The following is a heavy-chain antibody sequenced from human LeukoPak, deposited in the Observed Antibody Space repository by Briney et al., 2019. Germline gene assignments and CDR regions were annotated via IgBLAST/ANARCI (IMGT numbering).Heavy chain of an antibody. D-gene: IGHD6-19*01. CDR3: ARRAGYSSGWYVEQYYYYGMDV. CDR2: INHSGST. CDR1: GGSFSGYY. Sequence: SETLSLTCAVYGGSFSGYYWSWIRQPPGKGLEWIGEINHSGSTNYNPSPKSRVTISVDTSKNQFSLKLSSVTAADTAVYYCARRAGYSSGWYVEQYYYYGMDVWGQGTTVTVSS. V-gene: IGHV4-34*01. J-gene: IGHJ6*02.